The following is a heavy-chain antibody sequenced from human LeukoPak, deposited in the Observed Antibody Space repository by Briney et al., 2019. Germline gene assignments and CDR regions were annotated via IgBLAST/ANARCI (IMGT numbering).Heavy chain of an antibody. CDR3: ARGGRERYSSGWTDAFDI. CDR2: INPSGGST. CDR1: GYTLTELS. J-gene: IGHJ3*02. Sequence: ASVKVSCKVSGYTLTELSMHWVRQAPGQGLEWMGIINPSGGSTSYAQKFQGRVTMTGDTSTSTVYMELSSLSSEDTAVYYCARGGRERYSSGWTDAFDIWGQGTMVTVSS. D-gene: IGHD6-19*01. V-gene: IGHV1-46*01.